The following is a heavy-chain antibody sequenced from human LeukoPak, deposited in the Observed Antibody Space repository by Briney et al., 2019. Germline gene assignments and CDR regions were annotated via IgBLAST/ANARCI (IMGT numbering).Heavy chain of an antibody. V-gene: IGHV4-59*12. CDR2: IYYSGST. CDR3: ARDRYYYDSSGSQFDY. D-gene: IGHD3-22*01. J-gene: IGHJ4*02. CDR1: GGSISSYH. Sequence: PSETLSLTCTVSGGSISSYHWSWIRQPPGKGLEWIGYIYYSGSTNYNPSLKSRVTMSGDTSKNQFSLKLSSVTAADTAVYYCARDRYYYDSSGSQFDYWGQGTLVTVSS.